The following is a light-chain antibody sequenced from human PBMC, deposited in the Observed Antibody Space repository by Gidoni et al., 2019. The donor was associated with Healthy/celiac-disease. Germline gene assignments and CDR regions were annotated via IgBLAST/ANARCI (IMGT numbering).Light chain of an antibody. CDR2: AAS. CDR1: QSISSY. CDR3: QQSYSTLLT. J-gene: IGKJ4*01. V-gene: IGKV1-39*01. Sequence: DIQLTQSPSSLSASVGDRVTITCRASQSISSYLNWYQQKPGKAPKLLIYAASSLQSGVPSRFSGSGSGTDCTLTISSLQPEDVATYYCQQSYSTLLTFGGGTKVEIK.